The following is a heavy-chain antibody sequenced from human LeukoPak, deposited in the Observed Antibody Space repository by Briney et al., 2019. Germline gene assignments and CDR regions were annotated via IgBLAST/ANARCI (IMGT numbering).Heavy chain of an antibody. D-gene: IGHD3-3*01. CDR3: ARDYYHFGSGWGRPLDY. Sequence: GGSLRLSGAASGFAFSSNVMTWVHQAPGKGLEWVSYISGSGSVQYYADSVKGRFTISRDNAKNSLYLQMNSLRGEDTAMYYCARDYYHFGSGWGRPLDYWGQGTLVSVSS. CDR1: GFAFSSNV. CDR2: ISGSGSVQ. V-gene: IGHV3-48*01. J-gene: IGHJ4*02.